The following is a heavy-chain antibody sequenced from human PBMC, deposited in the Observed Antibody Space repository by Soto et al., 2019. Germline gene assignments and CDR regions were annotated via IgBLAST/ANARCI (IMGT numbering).Heavy chain of an antibody. CDR2: IYYSGST. CDR1: GGSISSSSYY. Sequence: QLQLQESGPGLVKPSETLSLTCTVSGGSISSSSYYWGWIRQPPGKGLEWIGSIYYSGSTYYNPSLKSRVTISVDASKNQFSLKLSSVTAADTAVYYCARHPEYCSGGSCYLYWYFDLWGRGTLVTVSS. CDR3: ARHPEYCSGGSCYLYWYFDL. J-gene: IGHJ2*01. D-gene: IGHD2-15*01. V-gene: IGHV4-39*01.